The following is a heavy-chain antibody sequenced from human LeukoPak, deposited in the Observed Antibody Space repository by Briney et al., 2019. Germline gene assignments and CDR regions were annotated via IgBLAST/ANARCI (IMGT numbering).Heavy chain of an antibody. Sequence: ASVKVSCKASGYTFTSYGISWGRQAHGQGLEWMGWISAYNGNKNYAQKLQGRVTMTTDTSTSTAYMELRSLRSDDTAVYYCAKYYYGSGLVFDIWGQGTMVTVSS. CDR2: ISAYNGNK. D-gene: IGHD3-10*01. V-gene: IGHV1-18*01. CDR3: AKYYYGSGLVFDI. J-gene: IGHJ3*02. CDR1: GYTFTSYG.